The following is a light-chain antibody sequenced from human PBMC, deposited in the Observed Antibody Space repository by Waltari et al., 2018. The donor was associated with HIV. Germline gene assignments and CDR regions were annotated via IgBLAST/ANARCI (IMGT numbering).Light chain of an antibody. CDR3: LLFFGDTRI. CDR1: AGPVTSKNY. CDR2: DST. V-gene: IGLV7-46*01. J-gene: IGLJ2*01. Sequence: QAAVTQEPSMTVSPGGTIILTCGSSAGPVTSKNYAYWFQQKPGQAPTTLIFDSTPQNPCPAPTTLIFDSTKRHSWTPARFSGFLLGDKAVLTLSGALSEDEAFYYCLLFFGDTRIFGGGTMVTV.